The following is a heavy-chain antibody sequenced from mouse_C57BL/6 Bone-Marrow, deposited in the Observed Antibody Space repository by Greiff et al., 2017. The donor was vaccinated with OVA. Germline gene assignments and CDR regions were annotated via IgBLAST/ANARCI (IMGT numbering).Heavy chain of an antibody. CDR1: GFTFSSYA. Sequence: EVKLVESGGGLVKPGGSLKLSCAASGFTFSSYAMSWVRQTPEKRLEWVATISDGGSYTYYPDNVKGRFTISRDNAKNNLYLQMSHLKSEDTAMYYCARLLTTVVATDFDYWGQGTTLTVSS. V-gene: IGHV5-4*03. CDR2: ISDGGSYT. D-gene: IGHD1-1*01. CDR3: ARLLTTVVATDFDY. J-gene: IGHJ2*01.